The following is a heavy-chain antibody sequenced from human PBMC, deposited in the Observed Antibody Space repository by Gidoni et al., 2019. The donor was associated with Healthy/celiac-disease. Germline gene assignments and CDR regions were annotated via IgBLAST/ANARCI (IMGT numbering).Heavy chain of an antibody. J-gene: IGHJ5*02. CDR3: ARASFRDGYYDSSGRERHWFDP. CDR1: GGSISSGGYS. V-gene: IGHV4-30-2*01. Sequence: QLQLQESGSGLVKPSQTLSLTCAVSGGSISSGGYSWSWIRQPPGKGLEWIGYIYHSGSTYYNPSLKSRVTISVDRSKNQFSLKLSSVTAADTAVYYCARASFRDGYYDSSGRERHWFDPWGQGTLVTVSS. D-gene: IGHD3-22*01. CDR2: IYHSGST.